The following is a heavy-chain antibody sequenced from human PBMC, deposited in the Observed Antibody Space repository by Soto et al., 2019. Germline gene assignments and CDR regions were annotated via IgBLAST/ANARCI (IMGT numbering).Heavy chain of an antibody. CDR3: ARDLRSGYDTHFDY. Sequence: ASVKVSCKASGYTFTGYFMHWVRQAPGQGLEWMGWINPKTGGTNYAQKFQGRVTMTRDTSISTAYMDLSRLRSDDTAVYYCARDLRSGYDTHFDYWGQGTLVTVSS. D-gene: IGHD5-12*01. V-gene: IGHV1-2*02. CDR1: GYTFTGYF. CDR2: INPKTGGT. J-gene: IGHJ4*02.